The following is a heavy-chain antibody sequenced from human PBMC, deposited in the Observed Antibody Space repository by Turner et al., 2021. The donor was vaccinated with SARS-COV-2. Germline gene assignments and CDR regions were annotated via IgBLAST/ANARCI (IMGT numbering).Heavy chain of an antibody. CDR1: GGSFSGYY. CDR2: INHSGST. Sequence: QVQLQQWGAGLLKPSETLSLTCAVYGGSFSGYYWSWNHQPPGKGLEWIGEINHSGSTNYNPSLKSRVTISVDTSKNQFSLKLSSVTAADTAVFYCARGGGYSYGALDYWGQGTLVTVSS. D-gene: IGHD5-18*01. V-gene: IGHV4-34*01. CDR3: ARGGGYSYGALDY. J-gene: IGHJ4*02.